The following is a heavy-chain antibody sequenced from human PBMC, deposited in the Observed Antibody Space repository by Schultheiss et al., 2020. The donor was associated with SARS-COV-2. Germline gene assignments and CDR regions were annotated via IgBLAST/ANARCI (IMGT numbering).Heavy chain of an antibody. CDR2: IYYSGST. Sequence: SETLSLTCTVSGGSISSGGYYWSWIRQPPGKGLEWIGYIYYSGSTNYNPSLKSRVTISVDTSKNQFSLKLSSVTAADTAVYYCARGFSSSWYAGMDVWGQGTTVTVSS. V-gene: IGHV4-61*08. CDR1: GGSISSGGYY. J-gene: IGHJ6*02. CDR3: ARGFSSSWYAGMDV. D-gene: IGHD6-13*01.